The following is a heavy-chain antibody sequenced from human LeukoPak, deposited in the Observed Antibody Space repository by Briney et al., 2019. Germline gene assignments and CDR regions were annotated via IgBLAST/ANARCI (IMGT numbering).Heavy chain of an antibody. CDR2: IKQDGSEK. D-gene: IGHD7-27*01. CDR1: GFTLSNYW. J-gene: IGHJ4*02. Sequence: GGSLRLSCAASGFTLSNYWMSWVRQAPGKGLEWVANIKQDGSEKYYVDSVKGRFTISRDNAKNSLCLQMNSLRAEDTAVYYCARDGETGDRLDYWGQGTLVTVSS. CDR3: ARDGETGDRLDY. V-gene: IGHV3-7*01.